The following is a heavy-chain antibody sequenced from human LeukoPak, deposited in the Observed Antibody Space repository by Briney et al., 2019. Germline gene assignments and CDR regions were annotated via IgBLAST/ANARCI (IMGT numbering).Heavy chain of an antibody. V-gene: IGHV4-39*07. J-gene: IGHJ4*02. CDR2: IHYSGST. CDR3: ARERRLATLDY. CDR1: GGSISSSSYY. D-gene: IGHD5-24*01. Sequence: SETLSLTCTVSGGSISSSSYYWGWIRQPPGKGLEWIGSIHYSGSTNYNPSLKSQVTISVDTSKNQFSLKLSSVTAADTAVYYCARERRLATLDYWGQGTLVTVSS.